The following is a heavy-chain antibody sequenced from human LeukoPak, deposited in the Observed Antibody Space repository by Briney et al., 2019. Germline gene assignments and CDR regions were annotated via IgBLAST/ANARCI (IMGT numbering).Heavy chain of an antibody. V-gene: IGHV3-20*04. CDR2: INWNGGST. Sequence: PGGSLRLSCAASGFAFDDYGMSWVRQAPGKGLEWVSGINWNGGSTGYADSVKGRFTISRDNAKNSPYLQMNSLRAEDTAVYYCAKWRSGYPNYYFDYWGQGTLVTVST. J-gene: IGHJ4*02. D-gene: IGHD3-22*01. CDR1: GFAFDDYG. CDR3: AKWRSGYPNYYFDY.